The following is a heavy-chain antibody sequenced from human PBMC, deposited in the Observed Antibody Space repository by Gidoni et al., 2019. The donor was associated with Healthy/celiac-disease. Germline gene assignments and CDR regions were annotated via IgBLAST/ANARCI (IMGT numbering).Heavy chain of an antibody. CDR1: GYTFPSYY. D-gene: IGHD6-13*01. Sequence: QVQLVQSGAEVKKPGASVKVSCKASGYTFPSYYMHWVRQAPGQGLAWMGIINPSGGSTSYAQKFQGRVTMTRDTSTSTVYMELSSLRSEDTAVYYWARDGSASAAAGTVRINAFDIWGQGTMVTVSS. J-gene: IGHJ3*02. CDR3: ARDGSASAAAGTVRINAFDI. CDR2: INPSGGST. V-gene: IGHV1-46*01.